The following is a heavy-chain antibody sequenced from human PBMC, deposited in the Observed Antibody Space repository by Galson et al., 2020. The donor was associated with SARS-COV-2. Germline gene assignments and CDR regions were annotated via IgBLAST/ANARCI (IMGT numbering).Heavy chain of an antibody. Sequence: SETLSLTCTVSGGSITSDTYHWSWIRQPAGKGLEWIGRIFGSGTTDYNPSLKSRVTISLDTSKNQFSLNLSSVTAADTAVYYCARGPVVKVPTAKWGYWFDPWGQGTLVTVSS. CDR2: IFGSGTT. CDR3: ARGPVVKVPTAKWGYWFDP. V-gene: IGHV4-61*02. J-gene: IGHJ5*02. D-gene: IGHD7-27*01. CDR1: GGSITSDTYH.